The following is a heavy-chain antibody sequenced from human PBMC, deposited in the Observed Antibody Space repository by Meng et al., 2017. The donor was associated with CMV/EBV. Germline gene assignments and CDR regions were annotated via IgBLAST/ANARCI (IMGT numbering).Heavy chain of an antibody. CDR2: INHSGST. CDR1: GGSFSGYY. V-gene: IGHV4-34*01. CDR3: ARDRIRYCSSTSCYSDWFDP. D-gene: IGHD2-2*01. Sequence: SETLSLTCAVYGGSFSGYYWSWIRQPPGKGLEWIGEINHSGSTNYNPSLKGRVTISVDTSKNQFSLKLSSVTAADTAVYYCARDRIRYCSSTSCYSDWFDPWGQGTLVTVSS. J-gene: IGHJ5*02.